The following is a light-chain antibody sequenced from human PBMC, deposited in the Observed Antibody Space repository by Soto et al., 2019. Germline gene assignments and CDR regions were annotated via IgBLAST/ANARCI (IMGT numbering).Light chain of an antibody. V-gene: IGLV2-11*01. CDR2: DVS. Sequence: QSALTQPRSVSGSPGQSVTISCTGTSSDVGGYNYVSWYQQHPGKAPKLMIYDVSKRPSGVPDRFSGSKSGNTASLTISGLQAEDEADYYCCSYAGGYTLKVVFGGGTKVTVL. J-gene: IGLJ2*01. CDR3: CSYAGGYTLKVV. CDR1: SSDVGGYNY.